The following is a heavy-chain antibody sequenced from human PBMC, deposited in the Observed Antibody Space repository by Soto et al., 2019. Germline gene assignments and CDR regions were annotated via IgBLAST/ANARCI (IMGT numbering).Heavy chain of an antibody. D-gene: IGHD2-15*01. J-gene: IGHJ4*02. CDR2: IYYSGST. CDR3: ARCRDAFGFDS. V-gene: IGHV4-31*03. CDR1: GASIRIGGDY. Sequence: TRSLTCPVSGASIRIGGDYWNWIRQHPGKGLEWIGYIYYSGSTYYNPSLKSRVTISVDTSGHHFSLKLTSVTAEDTAVYYCARCRDAFGFDSWGKGTLVIVYS.